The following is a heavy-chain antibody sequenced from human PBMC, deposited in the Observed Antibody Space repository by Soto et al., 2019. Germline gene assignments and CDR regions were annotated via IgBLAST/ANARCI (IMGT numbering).Heavy chain of an antibody. CDR2: ISSSGSTI. CDR1: GFTFSSYE. V-gene: IGHV3-48*03. Sequence: GGSLRLSCAASGFTFSSYEMNWVRQAPGKGLEWASYISSSGSTIYYADSVKGRFTISRDNAKNSLYLQMNSLRAEDTAVYYCASDYYDSSGYQAPLRYWGQGTLVTVSS. CDR3: ASDYYDSSGYQAPLRY. J-gene: IGHJ4*02. D-gene: IGHD3-22*01.